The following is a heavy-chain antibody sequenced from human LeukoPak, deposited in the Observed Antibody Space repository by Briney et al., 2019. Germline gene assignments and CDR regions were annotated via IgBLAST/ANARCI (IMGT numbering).Heavy chain of an antibody. V-gene: IGHV3-48*03. Sequence: GGSLRLSCAASGFASSSYEMNWVRQAPGKGLEWVSYISSTGATIFYADSVRGRFTVSRDNANNSLFLQMNTLRTDDSAVYYCARGDSSGYGPPSDYWGQGTLVTVSS. J-gene: IGHJ4*02. D-gene: IGHD5-12*01. CDR2: ISSTGATI. CDR3: ARGDSSGYGPPSDY. CDR1: GFASSSYE.